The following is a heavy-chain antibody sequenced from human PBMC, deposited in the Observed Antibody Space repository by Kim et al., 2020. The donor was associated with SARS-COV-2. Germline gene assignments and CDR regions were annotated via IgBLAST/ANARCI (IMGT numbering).Heavy chain of an antibody. CDR3: ASPPEVDY. Sequence: NHSGSTNYNPSLKSRVTISVDPSKNRFSLKLSSVTAADTAVYYCASPPEVDYWGQGTLVTVSS. J-gene: IGHJ4*02. CDR2: NHSGST. V-gene: IGHV4-34*01.